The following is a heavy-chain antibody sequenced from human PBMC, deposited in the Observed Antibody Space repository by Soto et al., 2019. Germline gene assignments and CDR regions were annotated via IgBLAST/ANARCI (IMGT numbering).Heavy chain of an antibody. J-gene: IGHJ6*02. D-gene: IGHD5-18*01. V-gene: IGHV4-4*07. Sequence: QVQLQESGPGLVKPSETLSLTCTVSGGSISCYYWSWIRQPAGKGLEWIGRIYTSGSTNYNPSLKSRVTMSVDTSKNQFSLKLSSVTAADTAVYYCARDHTAMVTRVAAAGYYYYYYGMDVWGQGTTVTVSS. CDR2: IYTSGST. CDR1: GGSISCYY. CDR3: ARDHTAMVTRVAAAGYYYYYYGMDV.